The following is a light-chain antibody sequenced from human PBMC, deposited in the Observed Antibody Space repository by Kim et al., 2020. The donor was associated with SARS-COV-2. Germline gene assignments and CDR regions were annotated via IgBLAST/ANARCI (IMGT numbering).Light chain of an antibody. V-gene: IGLV2-14*03. J-gene: IGLJ1*01. Sequence: GQSITISCTGTSSDVGGYTYVSWNQQHPGKAPKIMICDVNNRPSGVSNRFSGSKSGNTASLTISGLQAEDEGDYYCSSYTSSNTLVFGTGTKVTVL. CDR1: SSDVGGYTY. CDR3: SSYTSSNTLV. CDR2: DVN.